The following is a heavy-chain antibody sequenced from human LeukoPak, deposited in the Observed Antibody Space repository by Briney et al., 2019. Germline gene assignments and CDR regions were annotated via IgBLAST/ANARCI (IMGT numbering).Heavy chain of an antibody. V-gene: IGHV3-9*01. J-gene: IGHJ6*02. CDR2: ISWNSGSI. CDR1: GFTFDDYA. CDR3: AKRDYYYYGMDV. Sequence: GRSLRLSCAASGFTFDDYAMHWVRQAPGKGLEWVSGISWNSGSIGYADSVKGRFTISRDNAKNSLYLQMNSLRAEDTVLYYCAKRDYYYYGMDVWGQGTTVTVSS.